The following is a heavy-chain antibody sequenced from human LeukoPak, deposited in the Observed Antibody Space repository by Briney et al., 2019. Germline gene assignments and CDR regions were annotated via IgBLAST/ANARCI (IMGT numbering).Heavy chain of an antibody. V-gene: IGHV1-2*02. CDR1: GYTFTGYY. J-gene: IGHJ4*02. CDR2: INPNSGDT. D-gene: IGHD6-25*01. CDR3: ARVADGYYFDY. Sequence: ASVKVSCKASGYTFTGYYMYWVRQAPGQGLDWMGWINPNSGDTNYAQKFHGRVTMTSDTSINTAYMELSRLTSDDTAVYHCARVADGYYFDYWGQGTLVTVSS.